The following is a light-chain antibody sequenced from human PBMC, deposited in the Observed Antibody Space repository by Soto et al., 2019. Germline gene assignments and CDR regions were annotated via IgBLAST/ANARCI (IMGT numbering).Light chain of an antibody. CDR1: SSDVGKSNS. CDR3: CAYVGSSSFV. J-gene: IGLJ2*01. Sequence: QSALTQPASVSGSPGQSITISCTGTSSDVGKSNSVSWYQQYPGKVPRLIIYDVNKWPSGVSHRYSGSQSGNTASLRISGLQDADEADYYCCAYVGSSSFVFGGGTQLTVL. CDR2: DVN. V-gene: IGLV2-23*02.